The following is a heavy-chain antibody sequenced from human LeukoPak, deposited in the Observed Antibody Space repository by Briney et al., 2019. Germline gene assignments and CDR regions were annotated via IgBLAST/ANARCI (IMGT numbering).Heavy chain of an antibody. CDR2: IKQDGSEK. CDR3: ARDRTGAS. J-gene: IGHJ4*02. Sequence: GGSLRLSCAASGFTVSSNYMSWVRQAPGKGLQWVANIKQDGSEKNYVDSVKGRFTISRDNAKDSLYLQMNSLRVEDTAVYYCARDRTGASWGQGTLVTVSS. D-gene: IGHD1-1*01. V-gene: IGHV3-7*01. CDR1: GFTVSSNY.